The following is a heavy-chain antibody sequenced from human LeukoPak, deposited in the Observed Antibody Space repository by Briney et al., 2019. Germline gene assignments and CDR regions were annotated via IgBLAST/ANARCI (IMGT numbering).Heavy chain of an antibody. CDR1: GFTFSGSA. D-gene: IGHD2-15*01. V-gene: IGHV3-73*01. Sequence: GGSLRLSCAASGFTFSGSAMHWVRQASGKGLEWVGRIRSKANSYATAYAASVKGRFTISRDDSKNTAYLQMNSLKTEDTAVYYCTRGGISGAHFDYWGQGTPVTVSS. CDR2: IRSKANSYAT. J-gene: IGHJ4*02. CDR3: TRGGISGAHFDY.